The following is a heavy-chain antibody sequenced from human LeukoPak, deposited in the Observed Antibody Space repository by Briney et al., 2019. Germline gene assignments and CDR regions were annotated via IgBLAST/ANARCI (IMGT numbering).Heavy chain of an antibody. D-gene: IGHD5-18*01. CDR3: ALWSYYYYGLDV. V-gene: IGHV3-72*01. Sequence: GGSLRLSCAASGFTFSDRDMDWVRQAPGKGLEWVGRSRNKAKSHTTEYAASVKGRFTISRDNSNNSVWLQMNSLRTEDTAVYYCALWSYYYYGLDVWGQGTTVTVSS. CDR1: GFTFSDRD. J-gene: IGHJ6*02. CDR2: SRNKAKSHTT.